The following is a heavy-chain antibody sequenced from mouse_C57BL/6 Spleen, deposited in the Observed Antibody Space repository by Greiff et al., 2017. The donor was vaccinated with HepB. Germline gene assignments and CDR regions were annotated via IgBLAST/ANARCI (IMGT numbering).Heavy chain of an antibody. V-gene: IGHV14-3*01. CDR1: GFNIKNTY. CDR2: IDPANGNT. CDR3: ARYSKKGEYYCDY. J-gene: IGHJ2*01. Sequence: EVQLQQSVAELVRPGASVKLSCTASGFNIKNTYMHWVKQRPAQGLEWIGRIDPANGNTKYAPKFQGKATITADTSSNTAYLQLSSRTSEDTAIYYCARYSKKGEYYCDYWGQGTTLTVSS. D-gene: IGHD2-5*01.